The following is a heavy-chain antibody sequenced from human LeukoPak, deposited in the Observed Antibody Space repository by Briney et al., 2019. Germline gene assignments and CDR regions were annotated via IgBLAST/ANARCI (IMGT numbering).Heavy chain of an antibody. J-gene: IGHJ6*02. CDR1: GFTFSTSA. CDR3: AKGKSLPHYYYYGMDV. V-gene: IGHV3-23*01. CDR2: IGGSGDTT. Sequence: GGSLRLSCAASGFTFSTSAMNWVRQAPGKGLEWVSVIGGSGDTTYYADSVRSRFTISRDNFKNTLYLQMNSLTAEDTAIYYCAKGKSLPHYYYYGMDVWGQGTTVTASS.